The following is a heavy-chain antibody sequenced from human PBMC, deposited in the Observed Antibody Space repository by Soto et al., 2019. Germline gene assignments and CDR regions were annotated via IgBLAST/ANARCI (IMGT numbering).Heavy chain of an antibody. J-gene: IGHJ5*02. Sequence: QVQLEQSGAEVKEPGASVKVSCQASGYTFTNYAVRWVRQAPGQGLQWIGWISVGSGNTKSSQKFHGRVTFSRDTSASTAYMQLSSLTSEDTAVYYCTSDNRGLADHWGQGTLVTVSS. CDR1: GYTFTNYA. CDR3: TSDNRGLADH. CDR2: ISVGSGNT. V-gene: IGHV1-3*01.